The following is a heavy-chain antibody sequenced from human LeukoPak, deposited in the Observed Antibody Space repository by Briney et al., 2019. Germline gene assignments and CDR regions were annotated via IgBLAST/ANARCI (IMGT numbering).Heavy chain of an antibody. CDR3: TRGSVAGRG. V-gene: IGHV3-49*04. Sequence: GGSLRLSCAASGFTFSSYSMNWVRQAPGKGLEWVGFIRSKAYGGTTEYAASVKGRFTISRDDSKSIAYLQMNSLKTEDTAVYYCTRGSVAGRGGGQGTLVTVSS. J-gene: IGHJ4*02. CDR2: IRSKAYGGTT. CDR1: GFTFSSYS. D-gene: IGHD6-19*01.